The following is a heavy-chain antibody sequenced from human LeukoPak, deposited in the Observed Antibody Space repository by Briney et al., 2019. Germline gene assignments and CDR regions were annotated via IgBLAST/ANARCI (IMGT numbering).Heavy chain of an antibody. J-gene: IGHJ2*01. D-gene: IGHD4-23*01. CDR1: GGSISGYY. CDR2: IYYSGST. V-gene: IGHV4-59*01. CDR3: ARSVVTLYWYFDL. Sequence: PSETLSLTCTVSGGSISGYYYNWIRQPPGKGLECIGYIYYSGSTNYNPSLKSRATISLDTSMNQFSLKLSSVTTADTAVYYCARSVVTLYWYFDLWGRGTLVTVSS.